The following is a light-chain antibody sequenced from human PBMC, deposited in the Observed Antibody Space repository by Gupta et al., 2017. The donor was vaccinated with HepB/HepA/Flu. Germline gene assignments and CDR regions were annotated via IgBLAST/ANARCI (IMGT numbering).Light chain of an antibody. CDR1: QSIISF. V-gene: IGKV1-39*01. CDR2: AAS. J-gene: IGKJ4*01. CDR3: QQSYSTPLT. Sequence: DIQMTQSPSSLSASVGDRVTMTCRASQSIISFLNWYQQKPGKAPKLLIYAASNLQSGVPSRFSGSGSGTDFTLTITSLQPEDFATYYCQQSYSTPLTFGGGTKVEIK.